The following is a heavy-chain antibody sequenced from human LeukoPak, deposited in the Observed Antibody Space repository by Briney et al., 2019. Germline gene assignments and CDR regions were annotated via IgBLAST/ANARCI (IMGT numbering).Heavy chain of an antibody. CDR3: TAKGIAVADSYDY. CDR1: GFSLSGSA. Sequence: GGSLRLSCAASGFSLSGSAMHWVRQASGKGLEWVGRIRSKANRYVTGYAASVKGRFTISRDESKNTAYLQMNSLKTEDTAVYYCTAKGIAVADSYDYWGQGTLVTVSS. D-gene: IGHD6-19*01. V-gene: IGHV3-73*01. J-gene: IGHJ4*02. CDR2: IRSKANRYVT.